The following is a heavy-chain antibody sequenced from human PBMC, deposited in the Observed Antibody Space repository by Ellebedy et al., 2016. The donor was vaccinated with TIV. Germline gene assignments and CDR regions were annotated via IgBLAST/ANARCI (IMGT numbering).Heavy chain of an antibody. CDR1: GFTFSSYW. D-gene: IGHD1-26*01. J-gene: IGHJ4*02. CDR3: ASRPPSETYYAVFDY. V-gene: IGHV3-7*01. CDR2: INEDGSEK. Sequence: GESLKISXAASGFTFSSYWMSWVRQAPGKGLEWVANINEDGSEKYYVDSLRGRFTISRDNAENSLYLQMNSLRVEDTAVYYCASRPPSETYYAVFDYWGPGTQVTVSS.